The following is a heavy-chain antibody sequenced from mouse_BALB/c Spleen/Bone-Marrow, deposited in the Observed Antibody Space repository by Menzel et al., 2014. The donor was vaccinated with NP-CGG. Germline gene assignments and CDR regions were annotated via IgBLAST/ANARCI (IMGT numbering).Heavy chain of an antibody. CDR2: ILPGSGST. V-gene: IGHV1-9*01. J-gene: IGHJ3*01. CDR1: GYTFSSFW. Sequence: QVQLQQSGAELMKPVASVKISCKATGYTFSSFWIEWVKQRPGHGLEWIGEILPGSGSTNYNEKFKGKATFTADTSSNPAYMQPSRLTSEDSGVYFCARRGVSWFAYWGQGTLVTGSA. CDR3: ARRGVSWFAY.